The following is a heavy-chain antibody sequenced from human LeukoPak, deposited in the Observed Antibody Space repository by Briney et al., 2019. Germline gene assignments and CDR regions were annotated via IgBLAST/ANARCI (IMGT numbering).Heavy chain of an antibody. CDR3: ARTITMIVVVPGSSYYYYYMDV. CDR2: IKQDGSEK. J-gene: IGHJ6*03. D-gene: IGHD3-22*01. Sequence: GGSLRLSCAASGFTFSSYWMSWVRQAPGKGLEWVANIKQDGSEKYYVDSVKGRFTISRDNAKNSLYLQMNSLRAEDTAVYYCARTITMIVVVPGSSYYYYYMDVWGKGTTVTISS. V-gene: IGHV3-7*01. CDR1: GFTFSSYW.